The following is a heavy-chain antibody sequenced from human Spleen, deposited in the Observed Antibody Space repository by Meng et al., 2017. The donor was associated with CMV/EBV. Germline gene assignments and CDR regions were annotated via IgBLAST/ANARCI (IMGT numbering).Heavy chain of an antibody. CDR1: GFSFSLYG. D-gene: IGHD6-25*01. Sequence: GESLKISCAASGFSFSLYGMHWVRQAPGKGLEWVANVRFDGSNEYYADPVKDRITISRDNSKKMLYLQMNSLRPEDTAVYYCAKDRSRAAGYGMDVWGQGTTVTVSS. V-gene: IGHV3-30*02. J-gene: IGHJ6*02. CDR3: AKDRSRAAGYGMDV. CDR2: VRFDGSNE.